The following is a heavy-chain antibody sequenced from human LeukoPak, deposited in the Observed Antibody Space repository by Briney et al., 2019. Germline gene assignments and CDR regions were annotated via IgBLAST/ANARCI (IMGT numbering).Heavy chain of an antibody. D-gene: IGHD6-13*01. CDR1: GFTFSNAY. CDR3: ATYSSSYYYFVY. J-gene: IGHJ4*02. V-gene: IGHV3-15*01. Sequence: PGGSLRLSCAASGFTFSNAYMSWVRQAPGKGLEWVGRIKSKAHGGTTEYAAPVKGRFTISRDDSKSTLFLQMNSLQTEDAALYYCATYSSSYYYFVYWGQGTLVTVSS. CDR2: IKSKAHGGTT.